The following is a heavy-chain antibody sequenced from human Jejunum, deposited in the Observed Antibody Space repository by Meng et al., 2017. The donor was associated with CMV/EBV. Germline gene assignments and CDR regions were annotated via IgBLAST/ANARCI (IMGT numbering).Heavy chain of an antibody. D-gene: IGHD6-19*01. Sequence: GFTFTNAWMSWVRQAPGKGLEWVGRIKSKTDGGTTDYAAPVKGRFTISRDDSKNTLYLQMNSLRTEDTSVYYCTPMVSSGWYGPFDYWGQGTLVTVSS. CDR1: GFTFTNAW. J-gene: IGHJ4*02. CDR3: TPMVSSGWYGPFDY. CDR2: IKSKTDGGTT. V-gene: IGHV3-15*01.